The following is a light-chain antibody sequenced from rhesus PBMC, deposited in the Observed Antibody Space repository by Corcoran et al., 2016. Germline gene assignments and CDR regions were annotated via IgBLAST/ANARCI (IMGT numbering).Light chain of an antibody. CDR2: GAS. J-gene: IGKJ1*01. CDR1: QSVSSS. V-gene: IGKV3-24*01. CDR3: LQHSNWPWT. Sequence: EIVMTQSPATLSLSPGERATLSCRASQSVSSSLAWYQQKPGQAPRLLIYGASSRANGIPDRFSGSGSGTDCTLTISSLEPEDVAVYYCLQHSNWPWTFGQGTKVEIK.